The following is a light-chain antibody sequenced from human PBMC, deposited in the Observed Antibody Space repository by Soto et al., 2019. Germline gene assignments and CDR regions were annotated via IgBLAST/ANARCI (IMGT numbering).Light chain of an antibody. CDR1: QSVGGY. V-gene: IGKV3-11*01. CDR3: HQRSNWPPLS. CDR2: DAS. J-gene: IGKJ4*01. Sequence: EIVLTQSPATLSLSPGERATLSCRASQSVGGYLDWYQQKPGQAPRLLLYDASNRASGIPPRFSGSGSGTDFTLTISSLEPADLAVEYCHQRSNWPPLSFGGGTKVEIK.